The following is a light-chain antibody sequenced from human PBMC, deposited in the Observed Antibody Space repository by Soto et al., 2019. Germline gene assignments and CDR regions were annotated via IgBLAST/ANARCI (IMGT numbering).Light chain of an antibody. V-gene: IGLV2-14*03. J-gene: IGLJ1*01. CDR2: DVN. Sequence: APTQPASLAGSSGQSITLSFSWRSREFGGYNYVSWYQHHPGIAPKLILYDVNYRPSGVSNRFSGSKSGNTASLTISGLQAEDEADYFCSSYTGTSTLYVFGSGTKVTVL. CDR1: SREFGGYNY. CDR3: SSYTGTSTLYV.